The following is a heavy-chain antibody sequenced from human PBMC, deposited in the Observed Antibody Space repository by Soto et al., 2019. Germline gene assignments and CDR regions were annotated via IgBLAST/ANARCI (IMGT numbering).Heavy chain of an antibody. J-gene: IGHJ4*02. CDR3: ARRGSGSDYDY. CDR1: GFTFSSYA. V-gene: IGHV3-23*01. CDR2: ISGSGGST. D-gene: IGHD1-26*01. Sequence: EVQLLESGGGLVQPGGSLRLSCAASGFTFSSYAMRWVRQAPVKGLEWVSAISGSGGSTYYAGSVKGRLTISRDNSKNTLYLQMTSLRAEDTVVYYGARRGSGSDYDYWGQGTLVTVSS.